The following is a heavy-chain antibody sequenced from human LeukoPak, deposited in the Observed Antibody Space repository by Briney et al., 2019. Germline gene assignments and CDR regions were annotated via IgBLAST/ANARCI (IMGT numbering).Heavy chain of an antibody. D-gene: IGHD6-13*01. Sequence: SETLSLTCTVSGGSISSGDYYWSWIRQPPGKGLEWIGYIYYSGSTNYNPSLKSRVTISIDTSKNQFSLKLTSVTAADTAVYYCARGKSSSPNWFDPWGQGTLVTVSS. J-gene: IGHJ5*02. V-gene: IGHV4-61*08. CDR3: ARGKSSSPNWFDP. CDR2: IYYSGST. CDR1: GGSISSGDYY.